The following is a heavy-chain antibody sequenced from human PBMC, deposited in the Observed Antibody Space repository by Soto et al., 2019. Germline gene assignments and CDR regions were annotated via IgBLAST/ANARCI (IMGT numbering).Heavy chain of an antibody. J-gene: IGHJ5*02. Sequence: QVQLVQSGAEVKKPGASVKVSCKASGITSTTYAIHWVRQAPGHGLGWMGWINTGNGNTRYSQRFLGRVSLTTDTSTSTASMNLSSLTSEDTAVYYCARAMSVYVTWGQGTLITVSS. CDR1: GITSTTYA. CDR2: INTGNGNT. CDR3: ARAMSVYVT. D-gene: IGHD5-12*01. V-gene: IGHV1-3*04.